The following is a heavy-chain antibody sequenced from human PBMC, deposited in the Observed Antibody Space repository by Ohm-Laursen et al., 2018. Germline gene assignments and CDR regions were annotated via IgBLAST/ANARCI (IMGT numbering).Heavy chain of an antibody. J-gene: IGHJ4*02. CDR3: AKRGRTTVTGIDY. Sequence: GSLRLSCSASGFTFSNYAMSWVRQAPGKGLEWVSAISGSGGSTYYADSVKGRFTISRDNSKNTLYLQMNSLGAEDTAVYYCAKRGRTTVTGIDYWGQGTLVTVSS. CDR2: ISGSGGST. V-gene: IGHV3-23*01. CDR1: GFTFSNYA. D-gene: IGHD4-17*01.